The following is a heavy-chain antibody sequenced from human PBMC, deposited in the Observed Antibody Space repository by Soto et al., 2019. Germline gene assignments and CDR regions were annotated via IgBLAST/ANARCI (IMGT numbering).Heavy chain of an antibody. CDR2: VYHTGAT. CDR3: ARESRYCTNTNCYHWFDP. V-gene: IGHV4-59*01. J-gene: IGHJ5*02. Sequence: SETLSLTCTVSGVSISSSYWSWIRQPPGKGLEWVAYVYHTGATKYNPSLESRVTISMDTSKNQFSLILTSVTAADTAIYYCARESRYCTNTNCYHWFDPWGQGTLVTVAS. D-gene: IGHD2-2*01. CDR1: GVSISSSY.